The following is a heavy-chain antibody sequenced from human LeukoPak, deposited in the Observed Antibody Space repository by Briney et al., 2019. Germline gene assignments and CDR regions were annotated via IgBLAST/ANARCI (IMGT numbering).Heavy chain of an antibody. CDR3: ARLKYYYDSSGYRAEYFQH. J-gene: IGHJ1*01. CDR1: GGAISSYY. V-gene: IGHV4-59*01. Sequence: PSETLSLTCTVAGGAISSYYWSWIRQPPGKGLELIGYIYYSGSPNYNPYLKIRSTISVYPSKNQFYLKLSSVTAADTAVYYCARLKYYYDSSGYRAEYFQHWGQGTLVTVSS. D-gene: IGHD3-22*01. CDR2: IYYSGSP.